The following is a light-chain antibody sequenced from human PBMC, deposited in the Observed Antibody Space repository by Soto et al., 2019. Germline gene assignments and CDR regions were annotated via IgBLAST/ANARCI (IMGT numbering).Light chain of an antibody. CDR1: SSNIGAGYD. CDR2: GNS. Sequence: QPVLTQPPSVSGAPGQRVTISCTGSSSNIGAGYDVHWYQQLPGTAPKLLISGNSNRPSGVPDRFSGSKSGTSASLAITGLQAEDEADYYCQSYDSTLSVLWVFGGGTKLTVL. CDR3: QSYDSTLSVLWV. V-gene: IGLV1-40*01. J-gene: IGLJ3*02.